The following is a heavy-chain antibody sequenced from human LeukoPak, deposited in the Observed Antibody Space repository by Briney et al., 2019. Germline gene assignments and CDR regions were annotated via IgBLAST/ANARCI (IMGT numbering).Heavy chain of an antibody. CDR1: GFTVSNKY. Sequence: PGGSLRLSCAASGFTVSNKYMTWVRQPPGKGLEWIGEINHSGSTNYNPSLKSRVTISVDTSKNQFSLKLSSVTAADTAVYYCARGGSVWGGFQYYFDYWGQGTLVTVSS. CDR3: ARGGSVWGGFQYYFDY. CDR2: INHSGST. J-gene: IGHJ4*02. V-gene: IGHV4-34*01. D-gene: IGHD3-16*01.